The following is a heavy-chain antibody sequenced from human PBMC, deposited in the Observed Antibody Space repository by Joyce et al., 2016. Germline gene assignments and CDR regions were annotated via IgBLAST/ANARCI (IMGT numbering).Heavy chain of an antibody. V-gene: IGHV3-7*03. D-gene: IGHD2-2*01. J-gene: IGHJ3*02. CDR2: IKNDGSGK. CDR1: GFTFSNYW. Sequence: EVQLVESGGGLVQPGGSLRLSCAASGFTFSNYWISWVRQAPGKGMEWLANIKNDGSGKNYVDSVKGRFTISRDNAENALSLQMNSLRREDTAIYYCARDSKAVTDDGFAIWGRGTMVTVSS. CDR3: ARDSKAVTDDGFAI.